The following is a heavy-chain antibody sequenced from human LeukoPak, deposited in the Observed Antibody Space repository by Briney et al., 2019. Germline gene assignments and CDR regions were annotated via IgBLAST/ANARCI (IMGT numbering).Heavy chain of an antibody. Sequence: GGSLRLSCVASGFTFSRYGIHWVRQAPGKGLEWVAVISSDGSGKHYADSVKGRFTISRDNSKNTLYLQMNSLRPEDTAVYYCVRDFTGGSSAFDYWGQGTLVTVFS. V-gene: IGHV3-30*03. CDR3: VRDFTGGSSAFDY. CDR2: ISSDGSGK. CDR1: GFTFSRYG. D-gene: IGHD2-15*01. J-gene: IGHJ4*02.